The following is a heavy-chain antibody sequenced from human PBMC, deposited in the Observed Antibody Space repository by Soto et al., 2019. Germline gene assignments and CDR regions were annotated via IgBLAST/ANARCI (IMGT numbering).Heavy chain of an antibody. D-gene: IGHD3-3*01. V-gene: IGHV4-39*01. CDR1: GGSISSSSYY. J-gene: IGHJ6*02. Sequence: QLQLQESGPGLVKPSETLSLTCTVSGGSISSSSYYWGWIRQPPGKGLEWIGRIYYSGSTYYNPSLKSRVTISVDTSKNQFSLKLSSVTAADTAVYYCARHPNYDFWSGYYKGGYYYYGMDVWGQGTTVTVSS. CDR3: ARHPNYDFWSGYYKGGYYYYGMDV. CDR2: IYYSGST.